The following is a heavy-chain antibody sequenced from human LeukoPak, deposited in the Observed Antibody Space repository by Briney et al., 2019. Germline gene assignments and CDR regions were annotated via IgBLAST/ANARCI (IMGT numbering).Heavy chain of an antibody. CDR2: ISGSGDST. CDR3: AKSIADFWSGFYPSYFDY. V-gene: IGHV3-23*01. Sequence: PGGSLRLSCAASGFPFSSYAMSWVRQAPGKGLEWVSGISGSGDSTYYADSVKGRFTISRDNSKHTLYLQMNSLRAEDTAVYYCAKSIADFWSGFYPSYFDYWGQGTLVTVPS. D-gene: IGHD3-3*01. J-gene: IGHJ4*02. CDR1: GFPFSSYA.